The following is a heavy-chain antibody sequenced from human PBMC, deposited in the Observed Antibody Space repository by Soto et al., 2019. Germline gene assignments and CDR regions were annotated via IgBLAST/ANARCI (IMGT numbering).Heavy chain of an antibody. Sequence: GGSLRLSCAASGLRLRNFAMNWVRQAPGKGLEWISTISGGGDSTYYADSVRGRFTVSRDDSKNTLYLQMNSLRAEDTAVYYCARSMITFGGVIDNPFDYWGQGTLVTVSS. J-gene: IGHJ4*02. CDR3: ARSMITFGGVIDNPFDY. V-gene: IGHV3-23*01. CDR2: ISGGGDST. CDR1: GLRLRNFA. D-gene: IGHD3-16*02.